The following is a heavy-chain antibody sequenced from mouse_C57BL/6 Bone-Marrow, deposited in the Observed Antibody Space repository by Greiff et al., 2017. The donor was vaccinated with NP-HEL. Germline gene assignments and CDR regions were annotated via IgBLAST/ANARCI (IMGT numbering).Heavy chain of an antibody. CDR2: IYPRSGNT. D-gene: IGHD2-1*01. CDR3: AREDYYGNYY. J-gene: IGHJ2*01. Sequence: VHLVESGAELARPGASVKLSCKASGYTFTSYGISWVKQRTGQGLEWIGEIYPRSGNTYYNEKFKGKATLTADKSSSTAYMELRSLTSEDSAVYFCAREDYYGNYYWGQGTTLTVSS. CDR1: GYTFTSYG. V-gene: IGHV1-81*01.